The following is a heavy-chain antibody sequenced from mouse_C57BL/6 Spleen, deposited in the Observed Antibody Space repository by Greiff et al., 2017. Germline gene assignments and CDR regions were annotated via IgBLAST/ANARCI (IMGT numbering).Heavy chain of an antibody. J-gene: IGHJ2*01. V-gene: IGHV1-55*01. CDR2: ISPGSGST. Sequence: VQLQQSGAELVKPGASVKMSCKASGYTFTSYWITWVKQRPGQGLEWIGDISPGSGSTNYNEKFKGKATLTVDTSSSTAYMQLSSLTSEDSAVYYCATRSYDQYYFDYWGQGTTLTGSS. CDR3: ATRSYDQYYFDY. CDR1: GYTFTSYW. D-gene: IGHD2-3*01.